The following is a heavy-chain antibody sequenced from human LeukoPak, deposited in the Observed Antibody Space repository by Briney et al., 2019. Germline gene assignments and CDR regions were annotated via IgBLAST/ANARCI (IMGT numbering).Heavy chain of an antibody. J-gene: IGHJ4*02. V-gene: IGHV3-30*04. CDR3: ARGGGGYSYGYVY. CDR2: ISYDGSNK. Sequence: SGGSLRLSCAASGFTFSSYAMHWVREAPGRGLEWVAVISYDGSNKYYADSVKGRFTISRDNSKNTLYLQMNSLRAEDTAVYYCARGGGGYSYGYVYWGQGTLVTVSS. D-gene: IGHD5-18*01. CDR1: GFTFSSYA.